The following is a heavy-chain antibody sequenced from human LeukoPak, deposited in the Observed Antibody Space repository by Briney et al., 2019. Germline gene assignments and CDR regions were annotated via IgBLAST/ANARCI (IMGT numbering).Heavy chain of an antibody. D-gene: IGHD2-15*01. CDR3: ARQISQNRDY. J-gene: IGHJ4*02. CDR2: PSILYRGDFSYGGTT. Sequence: SETLSLTCSVSGVSISGSYWIWIRQPPGRGLEWVPSILYRGDFSYGGTTFYNPSFGSRVTISVDTSKNAFSLKLTSVTAADTAVYYCARQISQNRDYWGQGTLVTVSS. CDR1: GVSISGSY. V-gene: IGHV4-59*04.